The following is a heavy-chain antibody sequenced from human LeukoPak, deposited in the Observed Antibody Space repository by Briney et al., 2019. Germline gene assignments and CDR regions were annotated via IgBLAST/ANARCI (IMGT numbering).Heavy chain of an antibody. CDR2: ISGSGGST. Sequence: GGSLRLSCVASVFGFNIYAMSWVRQAPGKGLEWVSVISGSGGSTDYADSVKGRFTISRDNSNNTLYLQMNSLRAEDTAVYYCAKGGYRGSFSTRSCQNWVDPWVQGTLVTVSS. V-gene: IGHV3-23*01. J-gene: IGHJ5*02. CDR3: AKGGYRGSFSTRSCQNWVDP. D-gene: IGHD5-18*01. CDR1: VFGFNIYA.